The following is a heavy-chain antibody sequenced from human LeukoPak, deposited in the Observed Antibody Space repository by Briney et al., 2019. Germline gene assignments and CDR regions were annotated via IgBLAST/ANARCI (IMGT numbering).Heavy chain of an antibody. CDR1: GFTVSSYH. CDR2: IYSGGST. V-gene: IGHV3-53*01. D-gene: IGHD5-24*01. CDR3: ARVTRDGYKDY. Sequence: PGGSLRLSCAASGFTVSSYHMSWVRQAPGKGLEWVSVIYSGGSTYYADSVKGRLTISRDNSKNTLYLQMNSLRAEDAAVYYCARVTRDGYKDYWGQGTLVTVSS. J-gene: IGHJ4*02.